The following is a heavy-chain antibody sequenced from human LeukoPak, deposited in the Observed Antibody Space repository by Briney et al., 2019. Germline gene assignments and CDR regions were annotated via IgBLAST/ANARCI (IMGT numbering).Heavy chain of an antibody. CDR3: AQDPLQYGSGSYYFDY. J-gene: IGHJ4*02. D-gene: IGHD3-10*01. CDR2: IWYDGNNK. Sequence: GGSLRLSCAASGFTFSSYGMHWVRQAPGKGLEWVSFIWYDGNNKYYSDSVKGRFTISRDNSKNTLYLQMNSLRAEDTAVYYCAQDPLQYGSGSYYFDYWGQGTLVTVSS. CDR1: GFTFSSYG. V-gene: IGHV3-30*02.